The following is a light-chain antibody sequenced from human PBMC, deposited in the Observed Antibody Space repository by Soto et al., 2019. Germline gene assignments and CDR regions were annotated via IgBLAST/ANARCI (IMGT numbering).Light chain of an antibody. CDR3: QQCNLWPDT. CDR2: DAS. Sequence: EIVMTQSPATLSVSPGERATLSCRASQNINSNLAWYQQKPGQAPRLLIYDASTRATGIPARFSGSGSGTEFTLTISSLPSEDLAVYYCQQCNLWPDTFGQGTKLEI. V-gene: IGKV3-15*01. CDR1: QNINSN. J-gene: IGKJ2*01.